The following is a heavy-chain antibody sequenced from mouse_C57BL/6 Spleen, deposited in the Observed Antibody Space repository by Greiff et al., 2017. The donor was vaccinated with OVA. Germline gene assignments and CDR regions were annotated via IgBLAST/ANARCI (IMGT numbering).Heavy chain of an antibody. Sequence: QVQLKQPGAELVMPGASVKLSCKASGYTFTSYWMHWVKQRPGQGLEWIGEIDPSDSYTNYNQKFKGKSTLTVDKSSSTAYMQLSSLTSEDSAVYYCARSGSSYWFAYWGQGTLVTVSA. CDR1: GYTFTSYW. D-gene: IGHD1-1*01. V-gene: IGHV1-69*01. J-gene: IGHJ3*01. CDR3: ARSGSSYWFAY. CDR2: IDPSDSYT.